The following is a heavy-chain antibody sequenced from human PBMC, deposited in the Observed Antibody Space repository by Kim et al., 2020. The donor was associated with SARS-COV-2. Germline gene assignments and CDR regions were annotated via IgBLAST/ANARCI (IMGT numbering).Heavy chain of an antibody. D-gene: IGHD2-15*01. V-gene: IGHV1-8*01. CDR3: ARGLGVAATNWFDP. CDR2: VSPNNGNT. CDR1: GYTFTSHD. Sequence: ASVKVSCKASGYTFTSHDINWIRQATGQGLEWMGWVSPNNGNTSYAQRFQGRVTMTRDTSINTAYMELSNLRSDDKAVYYCARGLGVAATNWFDPWGQGTLVTVSS. J-gene: IGHJ5*02.